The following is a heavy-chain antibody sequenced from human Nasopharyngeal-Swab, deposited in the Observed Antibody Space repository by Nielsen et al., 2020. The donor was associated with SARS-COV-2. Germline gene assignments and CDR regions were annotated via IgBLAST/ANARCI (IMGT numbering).Heavy chain of an antibody. Sequence: ASVKVSCKASGYSFTSYDINWVRQATGQGLEWMGWMNPNSGNTGYAQKFQGRVTMTRNTSISTAYMELSSLRSEDTAVYYGARLSNYDFWSGYYAYMDVWGKGTTVTSP. CDR2: MNPNSGNT. V-gene: IGHV1-8*01. CDR1: GYSFTSYD. CDR3: ARLSNYDFWSGYYAYMDV. J-gene: IGHJ6*03. D-gene: IGHD3-3*01.